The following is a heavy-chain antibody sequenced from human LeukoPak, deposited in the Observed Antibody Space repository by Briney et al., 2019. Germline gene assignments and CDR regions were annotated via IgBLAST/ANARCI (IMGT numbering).Heavy chain of an antibody. D-gene: IGHD4-17*01. Sequence: ASVKVSCKASGYTFTAYYIHWVRQAPGQGLEWMGLINPNTGVTKFAQRFRGRVTMSRDTSISTAYMELDRLTSDDTAVYYCARGDYGRADPWGQGSLVTVSS. V-gene: IGHV1-2*02. CDR1: GYTFTAYY. J-gene: IGHJ5*02. CDR2: INPNTGVT. CDR3: ARGDYGRADP.